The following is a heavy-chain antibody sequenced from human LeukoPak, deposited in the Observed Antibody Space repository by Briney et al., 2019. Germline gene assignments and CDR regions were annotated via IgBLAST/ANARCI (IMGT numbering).Heavy chain of an antibody. V-gene: IGHV3-33*01. CDR2: IYYDGSNK. CDR1: GFTFSSYG. CDR3: VRMGGDNGGKTLEN. J-gene: IGHJ4*02. Sequence: PGGSLRLSCAASGFTFSSYGMHWVRQAPGKGLDWVAMIYYDGSNKYYAESVRGRFTVSRDNSRNTVYLQMNSLRGEDTAVYFCVRMGGDNGGKTLENWGQGTLVIVSS. D-gene: IGHD4-23*01.